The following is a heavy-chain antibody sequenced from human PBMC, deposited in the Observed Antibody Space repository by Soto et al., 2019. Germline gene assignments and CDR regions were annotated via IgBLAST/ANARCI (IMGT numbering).Heavy chain of an antibody. CDR1: GFTFSSYE. D-gene: IGHD2-15*01. CDR3: AGRDGHNRRKAPYYYYCYGMNV. J-gene: IGHJ6*02. Sequence: GGSLRLSCAASGFTFSSYEMNWVRQAPGKGLEWISYIRSGGTTMYYADSVKGRFTISRDNAKNSLYLQMNSLTAEDTAVYYCAGRDGHNRRKAPYYYYCYGMNVWGQGTTVTVSS. CDR2: IRSGGTTM. V-gene: IGHV3-48*03.